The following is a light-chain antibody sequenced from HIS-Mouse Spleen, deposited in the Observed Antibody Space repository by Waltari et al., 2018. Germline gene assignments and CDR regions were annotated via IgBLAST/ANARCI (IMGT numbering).Light chain of an antibody. CDR2: EDS. V-gene: IGLV3-10*01. CDR1: ALPTKY. CDR3: YSTDSSGNHRV. Sequence: SYELPQPPSVSVSPGQTARITRSGDALPTKYAYWYLQKSGQAPVLVIYEDSKRPSGIPERFSGSSSGTMATLTISGAQVEDEADYYCYSTDSSGNHRVFGGGTKLTVL. J-gene: IGLJ2*01.